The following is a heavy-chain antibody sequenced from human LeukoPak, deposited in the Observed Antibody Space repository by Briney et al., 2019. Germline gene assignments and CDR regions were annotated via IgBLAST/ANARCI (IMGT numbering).Heavy chain of an antibody. D-gene: IGHD6-13*01. Sequence: SGPTLVNPTQILTLTCTFSGFSLSTSGVGVGWIRQPPGKALEWLALIYWDDDKRYSPSLKSRLTITKDTSKNQVVLTMTNMDPVDTATYYCAHRGPSYSSSWRFDYWGQGTLVTVSS. V-gene: IGHV2-5*02. CDR2: IYWDDDK. CDR3: AHRGPSYSSSWRFDY. J-gene: IGHJ4*02. CDR1: GFSLSTSGVG.